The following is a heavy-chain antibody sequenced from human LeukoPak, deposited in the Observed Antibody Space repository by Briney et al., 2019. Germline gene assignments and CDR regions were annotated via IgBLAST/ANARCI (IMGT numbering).Heavy chain of an antibody. V-gene: IGHV3-30-3*01. Sequence: GRSLRLSCAASGFTFSSYAMHWVRQAPGKGLEWVAVISYDGSNKYYADSVKGRFTISRDNSKNTLYLQMNSLRAEDTAVYYCARGVNIVATIADYYYGMDVWGQGTTVTVSS. D-gene: IGHD5-12*01. CDR1: GFTFSSYA. CDR2: ISYDGSNK. CDR3: ARGVNIVATIADYYYGMDV. J-gene: IGHJ6*02.